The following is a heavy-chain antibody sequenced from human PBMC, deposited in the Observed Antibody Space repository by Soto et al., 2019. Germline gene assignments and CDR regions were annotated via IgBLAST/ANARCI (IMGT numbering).Heavy chain of an antibody. CDR1: GGSISSSSYY. CDR3: ASYGVVINDYFDY. V-gene: IGHV4-39*01. J-gene: IGHJ4*02. D-gene: IGHD3-3*01. Sequence: PSETLSLTCTVSGGSISSSSYYWGWIRQPPGKGLEWIGGIYYSGSTYYNPSLKSRVTISVDTSKNQFSLKLSSVTAADTAVYYCASYGVVINDYFDYWGQGTLVTVSS. CDR2: IYYSGST.